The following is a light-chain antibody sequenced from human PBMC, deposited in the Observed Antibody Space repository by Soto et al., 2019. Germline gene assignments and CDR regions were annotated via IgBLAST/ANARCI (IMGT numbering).Light chain of an antibody. CDR2: VGTGGIVG. CDR3: GADHGGGSNFVYV. J-gene: IGLJ1*01. Sequence: QSVLTQPPSASASLGASVTLTCTLSRGYSNYKVDWYQQRPGKGPRFVMRVGTGGIVGSKGDGIPDRFSVLGSGLNRYLTINNIQEEDESDYYCGADHGGGSNFVYVFGTGTKLTVL. CDR1: RGYSNYK. V-gene: IGLV9-49*01.